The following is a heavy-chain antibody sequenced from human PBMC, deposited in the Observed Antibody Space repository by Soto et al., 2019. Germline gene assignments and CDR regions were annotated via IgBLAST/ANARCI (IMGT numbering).Heavy chain of an antibody. CDR1: GVSFSGYY. J-gene: IGHJ5*02. CDR2: INHSGST. CDR3: ASLRRYRWIRLGEWLDH. D-gene: IGHD3-16*01. V-gene: IGHV4-34*01. Sequence: SETLSLTCSVYGVSFSGYYCSWIRQPPVNGLEWIGEINHSGSTNYNPSLKSRVTISVDTSKNQFSLKLSSVTAADTAVYYCASLRRYRWIRLGEWLDHWGQGTLVTVSS.